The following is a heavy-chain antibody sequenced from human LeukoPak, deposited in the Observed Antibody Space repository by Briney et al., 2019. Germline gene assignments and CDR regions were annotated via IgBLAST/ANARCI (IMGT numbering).Heavy chain of an antibody. J-gene: IGHJ4*02. CDR3: AKGQWELFLLDY. CDR2: ISGSGGST. Sequence: KPGRSLRLSCAASGFTFSSYAMSWVRQAPGKGLEWVSAISGSGGSTYYADSVKGRFTISRDNSKNTLYLQMNSLRAEDTAVYYCAKGQWELFLLDYWGQGTLVTVSS. CDR1: GFTFSSYA. D-gene: IGHD1-26*01. V-gene: IGHV3-23*01.